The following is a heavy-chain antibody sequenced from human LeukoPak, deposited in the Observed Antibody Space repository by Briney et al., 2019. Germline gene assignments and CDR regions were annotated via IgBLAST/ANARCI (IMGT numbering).Heavy chain of an antibody. D-gene: IGHD3-9*01. V-gene: IGHV3-9*01. CDR3: ANGYDILTGYYTGGYFDY. CDR1: GFTFDDYA. CDR2: ISWNSGDK. J-gene: IGHJ4*02. Sequence: GRSLRLSCAASGFTFDDYAMHWVRQAPGKGLEWVSGISWNSGDKDYADSVKGRFTISRDNSKNTLYLQMNSLRAEDTAVYYCANGYDILTGYYTGGYFDYWGQGTLVTVSS.